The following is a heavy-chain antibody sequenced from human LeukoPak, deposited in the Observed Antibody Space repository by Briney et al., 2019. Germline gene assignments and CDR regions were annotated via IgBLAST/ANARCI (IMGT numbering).Heavy chain of an antibody. J-gene: IGHJ4*02. Sequence: GESLKISFQGSGHSFTSYWIGWVRPMPGKGLEWMGIIYPGDSDTRYSPSFQGQVTISADKSISTAYLQWSSLKASDTAMYYCARLDPENYDILTGYSDYWGQGTLVTVSS. V-gene: IGHV5-51*01. CDR2: IYPGDSDT. CDR1: GHSFTSYW. D-gene: IGHD3-9*01. CDR3: ARLDPENYDILTGYSDY.